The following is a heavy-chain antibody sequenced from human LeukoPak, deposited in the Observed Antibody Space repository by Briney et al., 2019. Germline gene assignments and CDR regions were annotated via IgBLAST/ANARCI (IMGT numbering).Heavy chain of an antibody. D-gene: IGHD4-11*01. CDR2: INGDGSST. CDR3: TRDRTTITLFEL. Sequence: PGGSLRLSCGATGFTISSYWMHWVRQAPGKGLVWVSRINGDGSSTTYADSVKGRFTISRDNAKNTLYLQINSLRAEDSAVYYCTRDRTTITLFELWGQGTLVTVSS. CDR1: GFTISSYW. J-gene: IGHJ4*02. V-gene: IGHV3-74*03.